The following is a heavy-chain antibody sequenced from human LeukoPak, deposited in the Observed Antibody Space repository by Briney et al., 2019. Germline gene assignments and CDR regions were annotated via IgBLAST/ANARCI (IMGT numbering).Heavy chain of an antibody. CDR3: AKDQVNGNGVYDAFDI. CDR2: ISDTGNT. J-gene: IGHJ3*02. V-gene: IGHV3-23*01. CDR1: GFTFSSYS. D-gene: IGHD2-8*01. Sequence: GGSLRLSCAASGFTFSSYSMSWVRQAPGKGLEWVSAISDTGNTYHTDSVKGRFTISRDNSKNTLYLHLNSLTAEDTAIYYCAKDQVNGNGVYDAFDIWGQGTWVTVSS.